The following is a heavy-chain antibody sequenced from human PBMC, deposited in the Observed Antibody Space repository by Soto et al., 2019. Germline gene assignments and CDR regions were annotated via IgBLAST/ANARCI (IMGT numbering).Heavy chain of an antibody. J-gene: IGHJ4*02. CDR3: ARIMGAGYFDWSTQFPCDY. V-gene: IGHV2-26*01. CDR2: IFSNDEK. Sequence: QVTLKESGPVLVKPTETLTLTCTVSGFSLSNARMGVSWIRQPPGKALEWLAHIFSNDEKSYSTSLKSRLTISKDTSKSQVVLTMTNMDPVDTATYYCARIMGAGYFDWSTQFPCDYWGQGTLVTVSS. CDR1: GFSLSNARMG. D-gene: IGHD3-9*01.